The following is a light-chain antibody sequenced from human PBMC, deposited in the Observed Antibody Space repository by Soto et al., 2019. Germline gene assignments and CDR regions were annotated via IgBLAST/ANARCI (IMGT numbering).Light chain of an antibody. J-gene: IGLJ3*02. CDR3: QVWDFSSDRWV. V-gene: IGLV3-21*02. CDR2: DDS. Sequence: SYELTQPPSVSVAPGRTARSPCGGNNIGGTRVHWYQQKPGQAPVLVVYDDSDRPSGIPERFSGSNSGNTATLTISGVEATDEADFYCQVWDFSSDRWVFGGGTKVTVL. CDR1: NIGGTR.